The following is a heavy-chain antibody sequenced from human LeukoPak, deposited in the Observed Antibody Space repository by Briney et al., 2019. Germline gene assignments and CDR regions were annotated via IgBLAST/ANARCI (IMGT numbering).Heavy chain of an antibody. V-gene: IGHV3-30*03. J-gene: IGHJ4*02. CDR2: ISYDGGNK. CDR1: GLTFSSYD. D-gene: IGHD5-18*01. CDR3: ARDAYSYGYDY. Sequence: GGSLRLSCAASGLTFSSYDMHWVRQAPGKGLEWVTLISYDGGNKYYGDSVKGRFTISRDNSKNTLYLQMNSLRAEDTAVYYCARDAYSYGYDYWGQETLVTVSS.